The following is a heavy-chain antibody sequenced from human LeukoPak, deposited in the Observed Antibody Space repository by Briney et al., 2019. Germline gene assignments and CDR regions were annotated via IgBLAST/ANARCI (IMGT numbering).Heavy chain of an antibody. Sequence: GGSLRLSCAASGSTFRFYAMHWVRQAPGKGLEWVAGISYDGDNKFYADSVKGRFTIPRDNSKNTLYLQVNSLRAEDTAVYYCAKGGGYSYGYYSDYWGQGTLVTVSS. CDR2: ISYDGDNK. V-gene: IGHV3-30-3*01. J-gene: IGHJ4*02. CDR3: AKGGGYSYGYYSDY. CDR1: GSTFRFYA. D-gene: IGHD5-18*01.